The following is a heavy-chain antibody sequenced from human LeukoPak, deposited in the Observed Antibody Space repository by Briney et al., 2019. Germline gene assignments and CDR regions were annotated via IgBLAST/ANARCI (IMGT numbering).Heavy chain of an antibody. J-gene: IGHJ3*02. CDR1: GGSISSGDYY. CDR3: ARSTVSVITRGAFDI. V-gene: IGHV4-31*03. D-gene: IGHD3-22*01. CDR2: IYHSGST. Sequence: PSETLSLTCTVSGGSISSGDYYWNWIRQHPGKGLEWIGYIYHSGSTNYNPSLQSRVTMSVDNSENHFSLKLSSVTAADTALYYCARSTVSVITRGAFDIWGQGTMVIVSS.